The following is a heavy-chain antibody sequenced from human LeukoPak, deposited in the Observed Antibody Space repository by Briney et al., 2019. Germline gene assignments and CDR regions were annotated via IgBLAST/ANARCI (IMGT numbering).Heavy chain of an antibody. CDR2: INHSGST. Sequence: SETLSLTCTVSGGSISSYYWSWIRQPPGKGLEWIGEINHSGSTNCNPSLKSRVTISVDTSKNQFSLKLSSVTAADTAVYYCARDGVAAAVKLDYWGQGTLVTVSS. CDR1: GGSISSYY. V-gene: IGHV4-34*01. J-gene: IGHJ4*02. CDR3: ARDGVAAAVKLDY. D-gene: IGHD6-13*01.